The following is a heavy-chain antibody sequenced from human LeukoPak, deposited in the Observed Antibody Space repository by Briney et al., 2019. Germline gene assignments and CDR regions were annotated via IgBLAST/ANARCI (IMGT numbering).Heavy chain of an antibody. J-gene: IGHJ6*02. V-gene: IGHV3-53*01. CDR1: GFTVSSNY. D-gene: IGHD2-15*01. CDR3: ARDPSLPYCSGGSCYSHYYYYGMDV. CDR2: IYSGGST. Sequence: GGFLRLSCAASGFTVSSNYMSWVRQAPGKGLEWVSVIYSGGSTYYADSVKGRFTISRDNSKNTLYLQMNSLRAEDTAVYYCARDPSLPYCSGGSCYSHYYYYGMDVWGQGTTVTVSS.